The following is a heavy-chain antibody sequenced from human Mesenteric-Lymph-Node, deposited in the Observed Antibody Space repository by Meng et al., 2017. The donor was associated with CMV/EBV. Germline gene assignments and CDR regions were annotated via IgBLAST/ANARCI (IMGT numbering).Heavy chain of an antibody. CDR1: GFTFSSYA. CDR2: ISDDGSNK. Sequence: GESLKISCAASGFTFSSYAMHWVRQAPGKGLEWVAVISDDGSNKYYADSVKGRFTISRDNSKNTLYLQMNSLRAEDTAVYYCARGRREMATKLAQPGDAFDIWGQGTMVTVSS. D-gene: IGHD5-24*01. CDR3: ARGRREMATKLAQPGDAFDI. J-gene: IGHJ3*02. V-gene: IGHV3-30-3*01.